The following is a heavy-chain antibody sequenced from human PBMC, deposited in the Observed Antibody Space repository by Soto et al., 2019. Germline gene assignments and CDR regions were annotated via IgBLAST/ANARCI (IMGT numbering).Heavy chain of an antibody. CDR1: GFTFRSYS. CDR3: ARGRDTAMEQ. CDR2: ISSSSSYI. Sequence: EVQLVESGEGLVKPGGSLRLSCAASGFTFRSYSMNWVRQAPGKGLEWVSSISSSSSYIYYADSVKGRFTISRDNAKNSLYLQMNSLRAEDTAVYYCARGRDTAMEQWGQGTLVTVSS. J-gene: IGHJ4*02. D-gene: IGHD5-18*01. V-gene: IGHV3-21*01.